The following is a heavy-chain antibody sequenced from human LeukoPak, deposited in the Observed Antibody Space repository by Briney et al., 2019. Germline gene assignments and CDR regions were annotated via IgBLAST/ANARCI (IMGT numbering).Heavy chain of an antibody. V-gene: IGHV1-69*05. D-gene: IGHD2-15*01. Sequence: SVKVSCKASGGTFSSYAISWVRQAPGQGLEWMGRIIPIFGTANYAQKFQGRVTITTDESTSTAYMELSSLRSEATAVYYCARAPGYCSGGSCLDYWGQGTLVTVSS. J-gene: IGHJ4*02. CDR3: ARAPGYCSGGSCLDY. CDR1: GGTFSSYA. CDR2: IIPIFGTA.